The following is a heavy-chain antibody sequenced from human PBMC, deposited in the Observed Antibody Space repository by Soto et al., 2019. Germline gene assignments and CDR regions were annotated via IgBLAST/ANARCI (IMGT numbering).Heavy chain of an antibody. CDR2: IYDNDST. V-gene: IGHV4-31*03. CDR1: GVSIISGGYY. Sequence: HVQLQGSGRVVVKPSQTLSLTCTVSGVSIISGGYYWSWIRQHPGKGLEWIGYIYDNDSTYYNPSLKRRVSMSVDTSRNQISLKLSSVTAADTAVYYCASHHIAATDMYFDYWGQGTLVTASA. D-gene: IGHD2-15*01. J-gene: IGHJ4*02. CDR3: ASHHIAATDMYFDY.